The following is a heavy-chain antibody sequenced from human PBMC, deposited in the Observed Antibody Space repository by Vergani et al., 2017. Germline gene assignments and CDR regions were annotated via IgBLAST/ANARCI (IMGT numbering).Heavy chain of an antibody. CDR2: INAGNGNT. Sequence: QVQLVQSGAEVKKPGASVKVSCKASGYTFTSYDINWVRQATGQRLEWMGWINAGNGNTKYSQKFQGRVTITRDTSASTAYMELSSLRSEDTAVYYCASSGDFALYFDYWGQGTLVTVSS. V-gene: IGHV1-3*01. J-gene: IGHJ4*02. CDR1: GYTFTSYD. CDR3: ASSGDFALYFDY. D-gene: IGHD3-10*01.